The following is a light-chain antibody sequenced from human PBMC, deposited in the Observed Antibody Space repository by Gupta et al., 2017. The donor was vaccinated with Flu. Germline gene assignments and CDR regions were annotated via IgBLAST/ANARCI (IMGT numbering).Light chain of an antibody. CDR2: ANT. Sequence: QSVLTQPPSLSGAPGQTVTISCTGSSSDSGAGNDVYWYQHLPGTVPKLLIVANTNRPSGVPDRFSGSKSGTSASLAITGLQAEDEADYYCQSYDRSLSGWVFGGGTKLTVL. CDR3: QSYDRSLSGWV. J-gene: IGLJ3*02. CDR1: SSDSGAGND. V-gene: IGLV1-40*01.